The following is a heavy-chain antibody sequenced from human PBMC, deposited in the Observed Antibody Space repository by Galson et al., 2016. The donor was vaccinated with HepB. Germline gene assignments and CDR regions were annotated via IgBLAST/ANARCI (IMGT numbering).Heavy chain of an antibody. CDR2: FIPITGTP. Sequence: SVKVSCKASGGTLSSHAINWVRQAPGQGLEWMGVFIPITGTPNYAQRFQGRLTITADESTSTTYMDLTSLKSDDTAVYYCARFHTSGYDYYFDSWGQGTLVTVSS. CDR3: ARFHTSGYDYYFDS. V-gene: IGHV1-69*13. CDR1: GGTLSSHA. D-gene: IGHD3-22*01. J-gene: IGHJ4*02.